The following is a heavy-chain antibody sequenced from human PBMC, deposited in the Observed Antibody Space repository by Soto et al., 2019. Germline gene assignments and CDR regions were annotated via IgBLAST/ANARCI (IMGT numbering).Heavy chain of an antibody. Sequence: PSETLSLTCAVSSGSISSSNWWSWVRQPPGKGLEWIGEIYHSGSTNYNPSLKSRVTISVDKSKNQFSLKLSSVTAADTAVYYCARADGGTNGLYYYYYMDFWGKGTTVTVSS. D-gene: IGHD2-8*01. J-gene: IGHJ6*03. CDR1: SGSISSSNW. V-gene: IGHV4-4*02. CDR3: ARADGGTNGLYYYYYMDF. CDR2: IYHSGST.